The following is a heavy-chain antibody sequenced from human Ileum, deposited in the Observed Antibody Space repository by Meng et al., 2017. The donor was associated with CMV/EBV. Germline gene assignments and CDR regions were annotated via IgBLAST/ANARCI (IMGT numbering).Heavy chain of an antibody. D-gene: IGHD3-16*01. Sequence: KVSCKASGYTFRINYIHWLRQAPEQGLEWMGRIDPDTGATYSAQKFQGRVTMTRDTSISTAYLELTSLIFDDTAVYYCARGYSYACDYWGQGALVTVSS. CDR3: ARGYSYACDY. J-gene: IGHJ4*02. CDR2: IDPDTGAT. V-gene: IGHV1-2*06. CDR1: GYTFRINY.